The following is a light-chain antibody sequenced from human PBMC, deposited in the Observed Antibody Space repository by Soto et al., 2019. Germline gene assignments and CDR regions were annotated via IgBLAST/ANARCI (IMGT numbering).Light chain of an antibody. Sequence: QSVMTQPPSVSAAPGQKVTISCSGSSSNIGGNSVSWYQQLPRTAPKLLIYDDNKRPSGIPDRFSGSKSGTSATLGITGFQAGDEADYYCGSGDSSLSAYVFGTGTKLTVL. CDR2: DDN. CDR3: GSGDSSLSAYV. CDR1: SSNIGGNS. V-gene: IGLV1-51*01. J-gene: IGLJ1*01.